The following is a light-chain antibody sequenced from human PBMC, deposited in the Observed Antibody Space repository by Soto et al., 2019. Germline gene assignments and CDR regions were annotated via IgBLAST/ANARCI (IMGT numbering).Light chain of an antibody. CDR3: QQYGSSPWT. CDR2: GTS. CDR1: QSVSSSY. Sequence: EIVLTQSPGTLSLSPGERATLSCMASQSVSSSYLAWYQQKPGQAPRLLFYGTSSRATGIPDRFSGSGSGTDFTLTISRLEPEDFAVYYCQQYGSSPWTFGQGTKVEIK. V-gene: IGKV3-20*01. J-gene: IGKJ1*01.